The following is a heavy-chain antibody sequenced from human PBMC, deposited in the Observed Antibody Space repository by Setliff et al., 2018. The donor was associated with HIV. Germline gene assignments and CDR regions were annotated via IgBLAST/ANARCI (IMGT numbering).Heavy chain of an antibody. J-gene: IGHJ4*02. CDR1: GFTFSSYG. D-gene: IGHD7-27*01. CDR2: IWYDGSNK. CDR3: AKDDQRSGASDY. Sequence: PGGSLRLSCAASGFTFSSYGMHWVRQAPGKGLEWVAVIWYDGSNKYYADSVKGRFTISRDNSKNTVYLQMNSLRAEDTAVYYCAKDDQRSGASDYWGQGTLVTVSS. V-gene: IGHV3-33*06.